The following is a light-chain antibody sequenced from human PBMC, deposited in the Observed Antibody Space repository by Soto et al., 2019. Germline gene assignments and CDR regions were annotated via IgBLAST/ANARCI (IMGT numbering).Light chain of an antibody. CDR1: RSVSSSY. CDR3: QQRSNWLPRGLT. J-gene: IGKJ4*01. Sequence: EIVLTQSPGTLSLSPGERATLSCRASRSVSSSYLAWYQQKPGQAPRLLIYGASSRATGIPDRFSGSGSGTDFTLTISSLEPEDFAVYYCQQRSNWLPRGLTFGGGTKVDIK. CDR2: GAS. V-gene: IGKV3D-20*02.